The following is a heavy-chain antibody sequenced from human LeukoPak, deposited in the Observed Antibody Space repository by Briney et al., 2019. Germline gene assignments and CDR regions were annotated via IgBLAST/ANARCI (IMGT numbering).Heavy chain of an antibody. CDR1: GFPLSTSGVG. V-gene: IGHV2-5*02. Sequence: SGPTLVKPTQTLTLTCTFSGFPLSTSGVGGGWIRQPPGKALEWLAYIYWDDDKRYSPALKSRLTITKDTSKNQVVLTVTNMDPVDTATYYCAHRKVDTPMGPWGQGILVTVSS. J-gene: IGHJ5*02. D-gene: IGHD5-18*01. CDR3: AHRKVDTPMGP. CDR2: IYWDDDK.